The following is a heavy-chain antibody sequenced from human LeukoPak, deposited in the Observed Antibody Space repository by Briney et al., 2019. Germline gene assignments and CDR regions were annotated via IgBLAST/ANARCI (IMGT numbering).Heavy chain of an antibody. V-gene: IGHV3-43D*03. J-gene: IGHJ5*01. CDR1: GFTFDDYA. D-gene: IGHD2-15*01. Sequence: GGSLRLSCAASGFTFDDYAMHWVRQAPGKGLEWVSLISWEGGSTYYADSVKGRFTISRDNSKNSLYLQMNSLRVEDTALYYCAKDGVVAALGDNWFDSWGQGTLVTVSS. CDR3: AKDGVVAALGDNWFDS. CDR2: ISWEGGST.